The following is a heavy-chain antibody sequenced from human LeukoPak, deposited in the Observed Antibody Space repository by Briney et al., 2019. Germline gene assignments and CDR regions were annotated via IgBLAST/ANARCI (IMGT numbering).Heavy chain of an antibody. CDR1: GFTFSNYA. V-gene: IGHV3-23*01. Sequence: GGSLRLSCVATGFTFSNYAMSWVRQAPAKGLEWVSSTTGSGGLTYYADSVKGRFTTSRDNSQNTLYLQMSSLRDDDTAMYYCPKGAGGQRRHPIDFWGKGNRVTVPS. D-gene: IGHD1-1*01. CDR3: PKGAGGQRRHPIDF. J-gene: IGHJ4*02. CDR2: TTGSGGLT.